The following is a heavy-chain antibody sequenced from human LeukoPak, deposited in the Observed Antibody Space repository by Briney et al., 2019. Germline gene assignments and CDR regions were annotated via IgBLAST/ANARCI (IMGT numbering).Heavy chain of an antibody. V-gene: IGHV1-3*01. CDR1: GYTFTSYA. J-gene: IGHJ4*02. CDR2: ISAGNGNT. Sequence: ASVKVSCKASGYTFTSYAIHWVRQAPGQRLEWMGWISAGNGNTKYSRNFQGRVTFISNTSATTAFMELSSLRSEDAAVYYCARDSGSGNNDYWGQGALVTVSS. CDR3: ARDSGSGNNDY. D-gene: IGHD1-26*01.